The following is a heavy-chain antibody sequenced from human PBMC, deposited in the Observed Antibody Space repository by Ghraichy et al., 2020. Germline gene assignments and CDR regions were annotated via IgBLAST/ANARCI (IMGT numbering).Heavy chain of an antibody. CDR2: INGDGGNT. D-gene: IGHD6-19*01. Sequence: GGSLRLSCAASGFNFSNYVMNWVRQAPGKGLEWVSGINGDGGNTYYTDSVKGRFTISRDNSKNTLYLYMNSLRAEDTAIYYCAKDGHDSGWDFDYWGQGTLVTVSS. CDR1: GFNFSNYV. CDR3: AKDGHDSGWDFDY. V-gene: IGHV3-23*01. J-gene: IGHJ4*02.